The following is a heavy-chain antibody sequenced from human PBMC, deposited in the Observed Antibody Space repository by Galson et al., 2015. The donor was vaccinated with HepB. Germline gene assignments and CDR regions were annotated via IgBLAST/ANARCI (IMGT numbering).Heavy chain of an antibody. CDR1: GFTFDDYA. CDR3: AKDKSSGYYYFDY. D-gene: IGHD6-19*01. Sequence: SLRLSCAASGFTFDDYAMHWVRQVPGKGLEWVSGISWNSGTIGYADSVKGRFTISRDNAKKSLYLQMNSLRAEDTALYYCAKDKSSGYYYFDYWGQGTLVTVSS. CDR2: ISWNSGTI. J-gene: IGHJ4*02. V-gene: IGHV3-9*01.